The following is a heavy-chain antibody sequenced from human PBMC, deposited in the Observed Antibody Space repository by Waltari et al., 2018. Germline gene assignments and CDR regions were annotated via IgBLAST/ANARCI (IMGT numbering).Heavy chain of an antibody. D-gene: IGHD2-21*01. V-gene: IGHV4-38-2*01. CDR1: GYSISSGYY. CDR3: ARHDPIVVVIADTLGAFDI. J-gene: IGHJ3*02. CDR2: IYHSGST. Sequence: QVQLQESGPGLVKPSETLSLTCAVSGYSISSGYYWGWIRQPPGKGLERIGSIYHSGSTYYNPSLKSRVTRSVDTSKNQFSLKLSSVTAADTAVYYCARHDPIVVVIADTLGAFDIWGQGTMVTVSS.